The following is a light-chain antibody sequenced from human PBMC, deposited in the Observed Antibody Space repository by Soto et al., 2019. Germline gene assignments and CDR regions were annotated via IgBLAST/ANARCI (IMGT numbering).Light chain of an antibody. Sequence: DIRVTQSPSSLSASIGDRVTISCRASQSIDNYLHWYQQKPGKAPKLLIYAAANFQSGVPSNFSGSGSGTDFTLTIPSLQPADFVTYYCQQTYSTPHTFGGGTKVEIK. CDR2: AAA. CDR1: QSIDNY. CDR3: QQTYSTPHT. V-gene: IGKV1-39*01. J-gene: IGKJ4*01.